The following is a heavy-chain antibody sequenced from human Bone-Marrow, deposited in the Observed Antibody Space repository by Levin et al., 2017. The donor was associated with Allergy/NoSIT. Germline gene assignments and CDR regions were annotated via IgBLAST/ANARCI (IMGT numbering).Heavy chain of an antibody. CDR2: ITTSGGNT. CDR1: GFTFSAYA. J-gene: IGHJ4*02. V-gene: IGHV3-23*01. CDR3: AKRPPYGPFES. D-gene: IGHD3-10*01. Sequence: PGGSLRLSCAASGFTFSAYAMSWVRQAPGKGLESVSAITTSGGNTYYADSVKGRFTISRDNSKNTLYLEMNSLRVEDTAIYFCAKRPPYGPFESWGQGTLVTVFS.